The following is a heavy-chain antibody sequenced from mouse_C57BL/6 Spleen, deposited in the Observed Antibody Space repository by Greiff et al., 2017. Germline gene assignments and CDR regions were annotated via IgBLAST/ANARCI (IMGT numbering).Heavy chain of an antibody. D-gene: IGHD2-1*01. CDR1: GYTFTSYG. V-gene: IGHV1-81*01. J-gene: IGHJ3*01. Sequence: QVQLQQSGAELARPGASVKLSCKASGYTFTSYGISWVKQRTGQGLEWIGEIYPRSGNTYYTEKFKGKATLTADKSSSTAYMELRSLTSEDSAVYFCARWCNSFAYWGQGTLVTVSA. CDR3: ARWCNSFAY. CDR2: IYPRSGNT.